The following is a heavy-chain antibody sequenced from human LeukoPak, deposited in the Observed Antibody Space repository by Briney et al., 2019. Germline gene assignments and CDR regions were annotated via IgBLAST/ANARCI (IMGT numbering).Heavy chain of an antibody. Sequence: GASVKVSCKASGYTFTSYGISWVRQAPGQGLEWMGWISAYNGNTNYAQKLQGRVTMTTDTSTSTAYMELRSLRSDDTAVYYCARRYCSNTSCQKRPDWFDPWGQGTLVTVSS. CDR3: ARRYCSNTSCQKRPDWFDP. CDR1: GYTFTSYG. CDR2: ISAYNGNT. D-gene: IGHD2-2*01. J-gene: IGHJ5*02. V-gene: IGHV1-18*01.